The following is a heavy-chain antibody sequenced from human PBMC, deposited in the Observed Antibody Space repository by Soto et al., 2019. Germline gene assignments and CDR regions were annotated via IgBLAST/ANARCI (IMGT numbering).Heavy chain of an antibody. CDR2: IYHSGST. J-gene: IGHJ5*02. D-gene: IGHD3-9*01. CDR1: SGSISSSNW. V-gene: IGHV4-4*02. Sequence: PSETLSLTCAVSSGSISSSNWWSWVRQPPWKGLEWIGEIYHSGSTNYNPSLKSRVTISVDKSKNHFSLKLSSVTAADTAAYYCARELPHYEISTGPQPGRWFDRWGQGTLSTVSS. CDR3: ARELPHYEISTGPQPGRWFDR.